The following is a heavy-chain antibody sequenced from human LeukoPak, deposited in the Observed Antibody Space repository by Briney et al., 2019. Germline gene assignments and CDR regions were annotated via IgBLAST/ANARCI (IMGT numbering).Heavy chain of an antibody. CDR2: IRYDGSNK. CDR1: GFTFSSYG. V-gene: IGHV3-30*02. D-gene: IGHD3-3*01. J-gene: IGHJ4*02. CDR3: AKGDPTGSGYLPANYFDY. Sequence: GGSLRLSCAASGFTFSSYGMHWVRQAPGKGLEWVAFIRYDGSNKYYANSVKGRFTISRDNSKNTLYLQMNSLRAEDTAVYYCAKGDPTGSGYLPANYFDYWGQGTLVTVSS.